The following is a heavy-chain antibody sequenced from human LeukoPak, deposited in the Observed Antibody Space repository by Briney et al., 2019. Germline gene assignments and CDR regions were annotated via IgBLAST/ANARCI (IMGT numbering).Heavy chain of an antibody. V-gene: IGHV5-51*01. CDR2: IYPGDSDT. CDR3: ARHENWAVDN. J-gene: IGHJ4*02. Sequence: GESLKISCKGSGYSFTNYWIGWVRQMPGKGLEWMGIIYPGDSDTRYSPSFQGQVTISADTSISTAYLQWSSLKDSDTAMYYCARHENWAVDNWGQGTLVTVSS. D-gene: IGHD7-27*01. CDR1: GYSFTNYW.